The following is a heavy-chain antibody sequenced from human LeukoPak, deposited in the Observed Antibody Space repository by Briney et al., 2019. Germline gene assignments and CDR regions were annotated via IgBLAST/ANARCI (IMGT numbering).Heavy chain of an antibody. CDR2: ISGSGGST. CDR3: AKHLRCSSTSCYVNYYYGMDV. J-gene: IGHJ6*02. Sequence: PGGSLRLSCAASGFTFSSYAMSWVRQAPGKGLEWVSAISGSGGSTYYADSVKGRFTISRDNSKNTLYLQMNSLRAEDTAVYYCAKHLRCSSTSCYVNYYYGMDVWGHGTTVTVSS. CDR1: GFTFSSYA. V-gene: IGHV3-23*01. D-gene: IGHD2-2*01.